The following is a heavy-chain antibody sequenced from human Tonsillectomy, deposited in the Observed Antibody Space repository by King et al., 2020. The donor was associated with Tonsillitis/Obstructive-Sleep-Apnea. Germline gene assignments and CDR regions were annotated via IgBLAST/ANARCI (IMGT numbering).Heavy chain of an antibody. CDR1: GYTFTTYG. J-gene: IGHJ4*02. V-gene: IGHV1-18*01. CDR2: ISAYNGDT. CDR3: ARDSRSQYYDTSGYYTFEY. D-gene: IGHD3-22*01. Sequence: QLVQSGAEVKKPGASVKVSCKASGYTFTTYGISWVRQAPGQGLEWMGWISAYNGDTNYAQKLQDRVTMTTDTSTSTAYMEVRSLRSDDTAVYYCARDSRSQYYDTSGYYTFEYWGQGTLVTVSS.